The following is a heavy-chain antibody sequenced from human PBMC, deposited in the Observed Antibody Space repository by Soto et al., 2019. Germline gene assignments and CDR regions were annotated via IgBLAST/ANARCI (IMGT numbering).Heavy chain of an antibody. CDR3: ARGSYYLDS. V-gene: IGHV1-18*01. Sequence: QVHLVQSGAEVKKPGASVKVSCKTSGYTFTNYGVSWARQAPGQGLEWMGWISAYNGSTNYPQKLQGRVTMTTDTSTNTAYMELRSLRSDDTAVYYCARGSYYLDSWGQGTLVTVSS. CDR2: ISAYNGST. D-gene: IGHD3-10*01. CDR1: GYTFTNYG. J-gene: IGHJ4*02.